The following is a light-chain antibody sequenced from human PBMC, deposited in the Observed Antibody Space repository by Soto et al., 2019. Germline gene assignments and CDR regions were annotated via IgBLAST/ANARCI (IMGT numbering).Light chain of an antibody. CDR3: QQYGSSPQT. J-gene: IGKJ1*01. CDR2: GAS. V-gene: IGKV3-20*01. Sequence: PGERATLSCRAGQSVSSNFLAWYQQKPGQAPRLLIFGASSRATGIPDRFGGSGSGTDFTLTVSRLEPEDFAVYYCQQYGSSPQTFGQGTKVEIK. CDR1: QSVSSNF.